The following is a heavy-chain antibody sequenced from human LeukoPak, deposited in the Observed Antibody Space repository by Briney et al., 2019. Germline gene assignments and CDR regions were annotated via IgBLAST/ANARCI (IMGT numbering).Heavy chain of an antibody. CDR2: ISGSGGST. CDR1: GFTFSSYA. V-gene: IGHV3-23*01. CDR3: AKDPYCSSTSCFSYNWFDH. J-gene: IGHJ5*02. D-gene: IGHD2-2*01. Sequence: GGSLRLSCAASGFTFSSYAMGWVRQAPGKGLEWVSAISGSGGSTYYADSVKGRFTISRDNSKNTLYLQMNSLRAEDTAVYYCAKDPYCSSTSCFSYNWFDHWGQGTLVTVSS.